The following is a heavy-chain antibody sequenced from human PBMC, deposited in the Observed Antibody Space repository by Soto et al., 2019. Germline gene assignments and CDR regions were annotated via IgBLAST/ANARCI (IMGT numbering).Heavy chain of an antibody. V-gene: IGHV4-59*08. CDR3: ATSVIGTTEIFDY. Sequence: QVQLQESGPGLVKPSETLSLTCSVSGDSITSHYWSWIRQTPRKGLEWIGYMYHSGSTTYNPSLKSRVTISVDTSKNQFSLKLTSVTAADTAVYYCATSVIGTTEIFDYWGQGTLVAVSS. CDR1: GDSITSHY. D-gene: IGHD1-1*01. CDR2: MYHSGST. J-gene: IGHJ4*02.